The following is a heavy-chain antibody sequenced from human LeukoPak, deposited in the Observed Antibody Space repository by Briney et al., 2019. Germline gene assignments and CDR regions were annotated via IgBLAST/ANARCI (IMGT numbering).Heavy chain of an antibody. CDR1: GFTFRNYV. CDR2: TSSDLNVK. CDR3: AREGYYGSGSPPSLYFDY. Sequence: GGSLRLSCAASGFTFRNYVIHWVRQAPGKGLEWVAVTSSDLNVKLYADSVKGRFTISRDNSRSTLYLQMNSLRPEDTAIYYCAREGYYGSGSPPSLYFDYWGQGTLDTVSS. V-gene: IGHV3-30-3*01. J-gene: IGHJ4*02. D-gene: IGHD3-10*01.